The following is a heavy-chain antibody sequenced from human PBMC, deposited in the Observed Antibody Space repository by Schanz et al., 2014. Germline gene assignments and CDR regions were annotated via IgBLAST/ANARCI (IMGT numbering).Heavy chain of an antibody. CDR3: SRGGADSAMAHEY. CDR2: LNFDETYT. CDR1: GFTFSRYW. Sequence: EVQLVESGGELIQPGGSLRLSCEASGFTFSRYWMHWVRQAPGKGLEWVSRLNFDETYTSYADSVKGRLTISRDNAKNTEYLQMTSLRIEDTAVYYWSRGGADSAMAHEYWGRGTLVTVSS. J-gene: IGHJ4*02. V-gene: IGHV3-74*01. D-gene: IGHD5-18*01.